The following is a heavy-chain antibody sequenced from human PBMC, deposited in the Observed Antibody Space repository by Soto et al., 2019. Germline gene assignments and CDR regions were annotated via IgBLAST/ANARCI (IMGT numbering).Heavy chain of an antibody. CDR3: AGVSRVDYDSSGRGVVQH. J-gene: IGHJ1*01. V-gene: IGHV4-30-4*01. D-gene: IGHD3-22*01. CDR1: GGSISSGDYY. CDR2: IYYSGST. Sequence: SETLSLTCTVSGGSISSGDYYWSWIRQPPGKGLEWIGYIYYSGSTYYNPSLKSRVTISVDTSKNQFSLKLSSVTAADTAVYYCAGVSRVDYDSSGRGVVQHWGQGTLVTVSS.